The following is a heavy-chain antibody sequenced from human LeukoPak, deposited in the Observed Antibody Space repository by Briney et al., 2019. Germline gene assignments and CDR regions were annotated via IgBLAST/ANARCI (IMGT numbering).Heavy chain of an antibody. D-gene: IGHD3-22*01. V-gene: IGHV4-39*01. J-gene: IGHJ3*01. CDR3: AKAGVRYFDSSGLYAFDF. CDR1: GGSISSTGYY. CDR2: IYYSGST. Sequence: PSETLSLTCAVSGGSISSTGYYWAWIRQPPGKVLEWIGTIYYSGSTYHNPSLKSRVTMSVDTSRNQSSRKLSSVDAADTAVYYCAKAGVRYFDSSGLYAFDFWGQGTTVTVSS.